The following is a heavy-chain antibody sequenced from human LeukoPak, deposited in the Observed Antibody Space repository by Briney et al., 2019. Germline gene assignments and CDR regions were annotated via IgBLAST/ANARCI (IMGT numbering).Heavy chain of an antibody. V-gene: IGHV3-48*04. D-gene: IGHD6-13*01. Sequence: PGGSLRLSCAASGFTFSSYAMSWVRQAPGKGLEWVSYISSSSSTIYYADSVKGRFTISRDNAKNSLYLQMNSLRAEDMALYYCAKDRGQYSSSPDAFDIWGQGTMVTVSS. CDR3: AKDRGQYSSSPDAFDI. CDR1: GFTFSSYA. J-gene: IGHJ3*02. CDR2: ISSSSSTI.